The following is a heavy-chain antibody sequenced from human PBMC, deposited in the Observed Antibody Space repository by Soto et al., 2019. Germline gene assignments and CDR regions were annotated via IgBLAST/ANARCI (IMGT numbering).Heavy chain of an antibody. V-gene: IGHV3-74*01. J-gene: IGHJ3*01. Sequence: PWGFLLVSCAYSGFTFRSYWMPWVRQSPGKGLVWVPRISGDGSSTTYADSVRGRFTISRDNAKNTVYLQMDSLRAEDTAVYYCARSLPGTYGAFDLWGQGTIVPVSS. CDR2: ISGDGSST. CDR1: GFTFRSYW. CDR3: ARSLPGTYGAFDL. D-gene: IGHD1-7*01.